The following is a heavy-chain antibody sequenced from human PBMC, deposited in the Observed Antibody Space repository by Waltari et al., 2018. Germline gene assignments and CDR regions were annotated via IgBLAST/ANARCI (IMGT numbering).Heavy chain of an antibody. CDR3: ARGGGGDWEWFDP. J-gene: IGHJ5*02. D-gene: IGHD2-21*02. V-gene: IGHV4-59*01. CDR1: GGSISGFY. Sequence: QVQLQESGPSLLKPSETLSLICTVSGGSISGFYWSWVRQPPGKGLDWIGYIYYTGSTNFNPTRKSRDTLSVDTAHNQFSRKLSSVTAADTAFYYWARGGGGDWEWFDPWGQGTLVTVAS. CDR2: IYYTGST.